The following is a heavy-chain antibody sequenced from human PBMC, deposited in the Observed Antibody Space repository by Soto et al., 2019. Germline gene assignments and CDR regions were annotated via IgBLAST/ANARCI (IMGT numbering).Heavy chain of an antibody. CDR3: AVGGGPWYFDL. CDR1: GGTFSSYT. J-gene: IGHJ2*01. D-gene: IGHD3-16*01. V-gene: IGHV1-69*02. Sequence: QVQLVQSGAEVKKPGSSVKVSCKASGGTFSSYTISWVRQAPGQGLEWMGRIIPILGIANYAQKFQGRVTITAEKSTSTAYMELSSLRSEDTAVYYCAVGGGPWYFDLWGRGTLVTVSS. CDR2: IIPILGIA.